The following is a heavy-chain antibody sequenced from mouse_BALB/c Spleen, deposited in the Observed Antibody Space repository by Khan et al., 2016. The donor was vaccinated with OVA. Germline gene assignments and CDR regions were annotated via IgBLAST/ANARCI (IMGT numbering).Heavy chain of an antibody. CDR2: IRYSGNT. CDR3: ARGYGGDFDY. Sequence: VQLKQSGPGLVKPSQSLSLTCNVTGYSITTDYAWNWIRQFPGNKLEWMGYIRYSGNTKYNPSLKSRISFTRDTSKNQFCLQLKSVTTEDTARYDCARGYGGDFDYWGQGTTLTVSS. D-gene: IGHD1-1*02. V-gene: IGHV3-2*02. CDR1: GYSITTDYA. J-gene: IGHJ2*01.